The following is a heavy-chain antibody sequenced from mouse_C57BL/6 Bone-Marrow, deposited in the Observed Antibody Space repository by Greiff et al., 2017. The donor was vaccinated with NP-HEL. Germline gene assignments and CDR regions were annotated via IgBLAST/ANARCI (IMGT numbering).Heavy chain of an antibody. Sequence: EVKLVESGGGLVKPGGSLKLSCAASGFTFSSYAMSWVRQTPEKRLEWVATISDGGSYTYYPDNVKGRFTISRDNAKNNLYLQMSHLKSEDTAMYYCERGYYYGSSYGFAYWGQGTLVTVSA. V-gene: IGHV5-4*03. CDR2: ISDGGSYT. CDR3: ERGYYYGSSYGFAY. CDR1: GFTFSSYA. D-gene: IGHD1-1*01. J-gene: IGHJ3*01.